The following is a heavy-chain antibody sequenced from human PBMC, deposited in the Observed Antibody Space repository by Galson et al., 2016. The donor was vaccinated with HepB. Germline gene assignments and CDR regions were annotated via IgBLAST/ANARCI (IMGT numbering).Heavy chain of an antibody. CDR3: ARSVGWYFDV. J-gene: IGHJ2*01. CDR1: GFTFDNYT. V-gene: IGHV3-21*01. CDR2: VSHSSTYV. Sequence: SLRLSCAASGFTFDNYTMNWLRQAPGKWLEWVSSVSHSSTYVYYADSVQGRFTISRDNAKNSLYLEMNSLRVEDTAVFYCARSVGWYFDVWGRGTLVTVSS.